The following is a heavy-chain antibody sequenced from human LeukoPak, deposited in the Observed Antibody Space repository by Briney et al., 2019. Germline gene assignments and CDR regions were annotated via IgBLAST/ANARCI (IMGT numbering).Heavy chain of an antibody. V-gene: IGHV4-34*01. D-gene: IGHD1-26*01. Sequence: PSETLSLTCAVYGGSISGYYWSWIRQPPGKGLEWIGEINHSGSTNYNPSLKSRVTISVDASKNQFSLKLSSVTAADTAVYYCARRLKGRGANWFDPWGQGTLVTVSS. J-gene: IGHJ5*02. CDR3: ARRLKGRGANWFDP. CDR1: GGSISGYY. CDR2: INHSGST.